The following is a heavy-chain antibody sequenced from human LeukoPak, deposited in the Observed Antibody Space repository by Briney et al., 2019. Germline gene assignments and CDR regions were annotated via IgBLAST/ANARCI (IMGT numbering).Heavy chain of an antibody. CDR3: ARVANGGTSRDF. J-gene: IGHJ4*02. Sequence: PGGSLRLSCAASGFTFRTYTMNWVRQAPGKGLEWVASISGSSNYIFYADSVKGRFTISRDNAKNSLYLQMTSLRAEDTAVYYCARVANGGTSRDFWGQGTLVTVSS. CDR2: ISGSSNYI. V-gene: IGHV3-21*01. CDR1: GFTFRTYT. D-gene: IGHD2-15*01.